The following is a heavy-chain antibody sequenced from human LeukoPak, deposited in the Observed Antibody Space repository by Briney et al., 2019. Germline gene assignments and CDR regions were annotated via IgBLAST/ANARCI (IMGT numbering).Heavy chain of an antibody. V-gene: IGHV1-2*02. D-gene: IGHD6-19*01. J-gene: IGHJ4*02. CDR1: GYTFTGYY. CDR3: ARVLPDSSGWYVQEMDY. CDR2: INPNSGGT. Sequence: ASVKVSCKASGYTFTGYYMHWVRRAPGQGLEWMGWINPNSGGTNYAQKFQGRVTMTRDTSISTAYMELSRLRSDDTAVYYCARVLPDSSGWYVQEMDYWGQGTLVTVSS.